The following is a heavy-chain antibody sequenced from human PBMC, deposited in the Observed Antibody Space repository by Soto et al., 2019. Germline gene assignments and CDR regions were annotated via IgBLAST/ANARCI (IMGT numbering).Heavy chain of an antibody. J-gene: IGHJ5*02. Sequence: QVQLVQSGAEVKKPGASVKVSCKTSGYTFTSYTMHWVRQAPGQRLEWMGWINAGNGNTKYSQNFQGRVTITRDTSASTAYMELSSLRSEDTAGYYCARDRTPNWFDPWGQGTLVTVSS. CDR1: GYTFTSYT. CDR3: ARDRTPNWFDP. V-gene: IGHV1-3*01. D-gene: IGHD2-2*01. CDR2: INAGNGNT.